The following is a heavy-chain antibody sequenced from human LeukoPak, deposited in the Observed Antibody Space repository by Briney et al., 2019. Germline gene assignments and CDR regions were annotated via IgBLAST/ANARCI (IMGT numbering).Heavy chain of an antibody. D-gene: IGHD4-11*01. CDR2: ISSSSSYI. J-gene: IGHJ6*02. CDR1: GFTFSSYS. V-gene: IGHV3-21*01. Sequence: GGSLRLSCAASGFTFSSYSMNWVRQAPGKGLEWVSSISSSSSYIYYADSAKGRFTISRDNSKNTLYLQMNSLRAEDTAVYYCARGETVTNYYYYGMDVWGQGTTVTVSS. CDR3: ARGETVTNYYYYGMDV.